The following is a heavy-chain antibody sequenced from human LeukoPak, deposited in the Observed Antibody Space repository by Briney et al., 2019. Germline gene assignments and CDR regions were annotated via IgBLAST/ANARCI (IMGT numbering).Heavy chain of an antibody. Sequence: SETLSLTCTVSGYSISSGYYWGWIRQPPGKGLEWIGSIYHSGSTYYNPSLKSRVTISVDTSKNQFSLKLSSVTAADTAVYYCASHYDSSGYYYEEPFDYWGQGTLVTVSS. CDR1: GYSISSGYY. CDR3: ASHYDSSGYYYEEPFDY. CDR2: IYHSGST. J-gene: IGHJ4*02. V-gene: IGHV4-38-2*02. D-gene: IGHD3-22*01.